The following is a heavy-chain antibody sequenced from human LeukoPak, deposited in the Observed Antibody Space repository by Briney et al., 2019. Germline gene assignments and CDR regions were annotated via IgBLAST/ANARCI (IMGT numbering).Heavy chain of an antibody. CDR1: GYTFTDYH. CDR3: ARVGYDYAWGSYRLSAFDI. D-gene: IGHD3-16*02. J-gene: IGHJ3*02. V-gene: IGHV1-2*02. CDR2: INPHSGGT. Sequence: ASVKVSCKASGYTFTDYHIHWVRQAPGQGLEWMGWINPHSGGTNCAERFQGRVTMTRDTSISTAYMELRSLRSDDTAVYYCARVGYDYAWGSYRLSAFDIWGQGTMATVSS.